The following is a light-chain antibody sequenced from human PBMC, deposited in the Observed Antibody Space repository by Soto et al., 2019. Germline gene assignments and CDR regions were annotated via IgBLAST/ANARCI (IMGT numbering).Light chain of an antibody. CDR2: DAS. CDR3: QQYNSYSET. CDR1: QSISSW. Sequence: DIQMTQSLSTLSASVGDRVTINCRASQSISSWLAWYQQKPGKAPKLLIYDASSLESGVPSRFSGSGSGTEFTLTISSLQPDDFATYYCQQYNSYSETFGQGTKVEIK. J-gene: IGKJ1*01. V-gene: IGKV1-5*01.